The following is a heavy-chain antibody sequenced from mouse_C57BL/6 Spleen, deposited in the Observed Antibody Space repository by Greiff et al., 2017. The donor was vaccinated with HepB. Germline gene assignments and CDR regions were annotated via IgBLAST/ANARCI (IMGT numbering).Heavy chain of an antibody. J-gene: IGHJ3*01. CDR3: ARGSYDGYYVAWFAY. CDR2: ISYDGSN. Sequence: VQLKESGPGLVKPSQSLSLTCSVTGYSITSGYYWNWIRQFPGNKLEWMGYISYDGSNNYNPSLKNRISITRDTSKNQFFLKLNSVTTEDTATYYCARGSYDGYYVAWFAYWGQGTLVTVSA. V-gene: IGHV3-6*01. D-gene: IGHD2-3*01. CDR1: GYSITSGYY.